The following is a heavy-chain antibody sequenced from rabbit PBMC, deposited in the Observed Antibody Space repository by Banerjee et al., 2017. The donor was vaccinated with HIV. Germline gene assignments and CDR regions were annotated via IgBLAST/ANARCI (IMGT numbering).Heavy chain of an antibody. J-gene: IGHJ4*01. V-gene: IGHV1S45*01. Sequence: QEQLVESGGGLVQPEGSLTLTCKASGSDISSNAMCWVRQAPGKGLEWIGCINTSSGNTVYASWAKGRFTISKTSSTTVTLQMTSLTVADTATYLCAGSLVDNANLWGPGTLVTVS. D-gene: IGHD1-1*01. CDR2: INTSSGNT. CDR1: GSDISSNA. CDR3: AGSLVDNANL.